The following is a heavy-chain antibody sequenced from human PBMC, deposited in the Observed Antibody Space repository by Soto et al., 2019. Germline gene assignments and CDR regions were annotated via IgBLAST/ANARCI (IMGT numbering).Heavy chain of an antibody. CDR1: GGSISSYY. D-gene: IGHD3-10*01. V-gene: IGHV4-59*01. CDR2: IYYSGST. J-gene: IGHJ5*02. CDR3: ARDLSGSGSYWFDP. Sequence: SETLSLTCTVSGGSISSYYWSWIRQPPGKGLEWIGYIYYSGSTNYNPSLKSRVTISVDTSKNQFSLKLSSVTAADTAVYYCARDLSGSGSYWFDPWGQGTLVTVSS.